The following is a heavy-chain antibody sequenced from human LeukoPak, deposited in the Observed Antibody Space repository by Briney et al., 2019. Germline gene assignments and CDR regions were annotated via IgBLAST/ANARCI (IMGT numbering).Heavy chain of an antibody. CDR2: IYYRGNT. D-gene: IGHD6-25*01. J-gene: IGHJ4*02. V-gene: IGHV4-39*01. Sequence: SETLSLTCTVSGGSISSSSYYWGWIRQPPGKGLEWIGIIYYRGNTYYNPSLKSRITISVDTSKNQFSLILSSVTAADTAVYYCARLEWGSAGSGCFDYWGQGTLVTVSS. CDR1: GGSISSSSYY. CDR3: ARLEWGSAGSGCFDY.